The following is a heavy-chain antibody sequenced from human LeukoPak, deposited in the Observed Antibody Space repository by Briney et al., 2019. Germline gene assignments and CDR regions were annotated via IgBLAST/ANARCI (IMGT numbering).Heavy chain of an antibody. V-gene: IGHV4-4*07. CDR1: GGSISSYY. J-gene: IGHJ6*03. Sequence: PSETLSLTCSVSGGSISSYYWSWIRQPAGKGLEWIGRIYNTGSTNYNPSLKSRVTMSVDTSKNQFSLKLNSVTAADTAVYYCARDSLHYYSYYMDVWGKGTTVTVSS. CDR2: IYNTGST. CDR3: ARDSLHYYSYYMDV.